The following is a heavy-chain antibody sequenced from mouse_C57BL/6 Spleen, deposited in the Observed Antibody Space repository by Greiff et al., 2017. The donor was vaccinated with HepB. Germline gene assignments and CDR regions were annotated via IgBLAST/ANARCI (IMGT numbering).Heavy chain of an antibody. CDR3: ARRPPIYYYLDY. V-gene: IGHV1-26*01. J-gene: IGHJ2*01. Sequence: EVQLQQSGPELVKPGASVKISCKASGYTFTDYYMNWVKQSHGKSLEWIGDINPNNGGTSYNQKFKGKATLTVDKSSSTAYMELRSLTSEDSAVYYCARRPPIYYYLDYWGQGTTLTVSS. CDR1: GYTFTDYY. D-gene: IGHD1-1*01. CDR2: INPNNGGT.